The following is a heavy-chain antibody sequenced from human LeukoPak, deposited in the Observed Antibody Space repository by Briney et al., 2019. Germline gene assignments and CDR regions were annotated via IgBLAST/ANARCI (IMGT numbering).Heavy chain of an antibody. CDR3: AKVPAARPVFPFDY. D-gene: IGHD6-6*01. CDR1: GFTFSSYG. V-gene: IGHV3-30*02. CDR2: IRYDGSNK. Sequence: GGSPRLSCAASGFTFSSYGMHWVRQAPGKGLEWVAFIRYDGSNKYYADSVKGRFTISRDNSKNTLYLQMNSLRAEDTAVYYCAKVPAARPVFPFDYWGQGTLVTVSS. J-gene: IGHJ4*02.